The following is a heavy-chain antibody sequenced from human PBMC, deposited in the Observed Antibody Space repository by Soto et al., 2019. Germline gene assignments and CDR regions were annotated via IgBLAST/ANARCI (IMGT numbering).Heavy chain of an antibody. V-gene: IGHV3-7*01. CDR3: ARSIAARLNWFDP. CDR1: GFTFSSYW. Sequence: EVQLVESGGGLVQPGGSLRLSCAASGFTFSSYWMSWVRQAPGKGLEWVANIKQDGSEKYYVDSVKGRFTISRDNAKNALYLQMNSLRADGTAVYYCARSIAARLNWFDPWGQGTLVTVSS. D-gene: IGHD6-6*01. CDR2: IKQDGSEK. J-gene: IGHJ5*02.